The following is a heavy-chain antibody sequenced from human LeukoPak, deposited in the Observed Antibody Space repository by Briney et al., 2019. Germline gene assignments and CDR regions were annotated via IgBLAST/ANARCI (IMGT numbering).Heavy chain of an antibody. J-gene: IGHJ4*02. V-gene: IGHV4-34*01. D-gene: IGHD3-10*01. CDR2: INHSGST. Sequence: SETLSLTCAVYGGSFSGRYWSWIRQPPGKGLEWIGEINHSGSTNYNPSLKSRVTISVDTSKNQFSLKLSSVTAADTAVYYCASGRFGETTKPYYFDYWGQGTLVTVSS. CDR3: ASGRFGETTKPYYFDY. CDR1: GGSFSGRY.